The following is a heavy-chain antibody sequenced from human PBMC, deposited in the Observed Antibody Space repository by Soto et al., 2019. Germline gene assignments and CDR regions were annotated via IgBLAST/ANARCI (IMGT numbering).Heavy chain of an antibody. CDR3: ARTRMEWALYFDN. D-gene: IGHD3-3*01. Sequence: EVQLVESGGGLIQPGGSLRLSCEASGFSFSDSGMNWVRRAPGKGLEWISYISSSSRTIYYAASVEGRFTVSRDNVKSSVHLQMNSLRGEDTGVYYCARTRMEWALYFDNCGRGTLVTVSS. J-gene: IGHJ4*02. V-gene: IGHV3-48*01. CDR1: GFSFSDSG. CDR2: ISSSSRTI.